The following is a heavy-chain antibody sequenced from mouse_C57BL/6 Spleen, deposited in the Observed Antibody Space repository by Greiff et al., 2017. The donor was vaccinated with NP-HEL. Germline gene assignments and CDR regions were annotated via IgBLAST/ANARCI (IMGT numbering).Heavy chain of an antibody. CDR3: ARGHDGDFPFAY. CDR2: IYPGDGDT. D-gene: IGHD2-3*01. J-gene: IGHJ3*01. CDR1: GYAFSSSW. Sequence: VQLQQSGPELVKPGASVKISCKASGYAFSSSWMNWVKQRPGKGLEWIGRIYPGDGDTNYNGKFKGKATLTADKSSSTAYMQLSSLTSEDSAVYCCARGHDGDFPFAYWGQGTLVTVSA. V-gene: IGHV1-82*01.